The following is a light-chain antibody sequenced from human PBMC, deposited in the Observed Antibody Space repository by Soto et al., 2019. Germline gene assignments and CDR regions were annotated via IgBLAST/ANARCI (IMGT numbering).Light chain of an antibody. CDR2: NSI. Sequence: QSVLTQPPSVSGAPGQRVTISCTGSSSNIGAGYDVQWYQQVPGTAPKLLISNSINRPSGVPDRFSGSRSDTSASLAITGIQADDEADYYCQSYDRSLSGWVFGGRTKLTVL. V-gene: IGLV1-40*01. CDR3: QSYDRSLSGWV. CDR1: SSNIGAGYD. J-gene: IGLJ3*02.